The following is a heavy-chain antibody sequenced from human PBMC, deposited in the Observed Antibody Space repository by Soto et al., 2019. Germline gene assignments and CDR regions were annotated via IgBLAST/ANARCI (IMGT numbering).Heavy chain of an antibody. D-gene: IGHD4-17*01. Sequence: SETLSLTCTVSGGSISSSSYYWGWIRQPPGKGLEWIGSIYYSGSTYYNPSLKSRVTISVDTSKNQFSLKLSSVTAADTAVYYCARQITTVTPYFDYWGQGTLVTVSS. CDR3: ARQITTVTPYFDY. V-gene: IGHV4-39*01. CDR1: GGSISSSSYY. CDR2: IYYSGST. J-gene: IGHJ4*02.